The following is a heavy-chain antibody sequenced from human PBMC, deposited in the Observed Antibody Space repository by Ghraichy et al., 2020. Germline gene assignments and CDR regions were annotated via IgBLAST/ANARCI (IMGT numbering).Heavy chain of an antibody. CDR3: ARATTYYGGKGFGY. V-gene: IGHV4-34*01. Sequence: SETLSLTCAVYGGSFSGYYWSWIRQPPGKGLEWIGEINHSGSTNYNPSLKSRVTISVDTSKNQFSLKLSSVTAADTAVYYCARATTYYGGKGFGYWGQGTLVTVSS. D-gene: IGHD4-23*01. J-gene: IGHJ4*02. CDR1: GGSFSGYY. CDR2: INHSGST.